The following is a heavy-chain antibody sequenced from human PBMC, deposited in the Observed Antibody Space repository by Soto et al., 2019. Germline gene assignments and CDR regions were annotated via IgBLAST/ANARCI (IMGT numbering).Heavy chain of an antibody. CDR1: GFTFSSYA. V-gene: IGHV3-23*01. Sequence: PGGSLRLSCAASGFTFSSYAMSWVRQAPGKGLEWVSAISGSGGSTYYADSVKGRFTISRDNSKNTLYLQMNSLRAEDTAVYYCAKDSRHWNRYCTNGVCYTHFDYWGQGTLVTVSS. D-gene: IGHD2-8*01. CDR2: ISGSGGST. CDR3: AKDSRHWNRYCTNGVCYTHFDY. J-gene: IGHJ4*02.